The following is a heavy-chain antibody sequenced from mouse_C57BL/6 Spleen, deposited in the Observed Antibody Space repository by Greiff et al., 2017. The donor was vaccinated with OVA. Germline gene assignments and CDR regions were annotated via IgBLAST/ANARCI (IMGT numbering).Heavy chain of an antibody. J-gene: IGHJ3*01. CDR2: IDPETGGT. CDR3: TRSRAYDYDMFAY. D-gene: IGHD2-4*01. V-gene: IGHV1-15*01. CDR1: GYTFTDYE. Sequence: VQGVESGAELVRPGASVTLSCKASGYTFTDYEMHWVKQTPVHGLEWIGAIDPETGGTAYNQKFKGKAILTADKSSSTAYMELRSLTSEDSAVYYCTRSRAYDYDMFAYWGQGTLVTVSA.